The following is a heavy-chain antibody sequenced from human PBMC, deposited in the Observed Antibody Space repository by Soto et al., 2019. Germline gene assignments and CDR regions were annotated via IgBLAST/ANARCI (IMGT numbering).Heavy chain of an antibody. CDR2: IKEDGSEK. J-gene: IGHJ6*02. V-gene: IGHV3-7*03. CDR1: GFTVSSDW. CDR3: ARGRSDGMDV. Sequence: EVQLVESGGGFVQPGGSLRLSCAASGFTVSSDWMTWVRQAPGKGLEWVANIKEDGSEKYYVDSVKGRFTISRDDAKNSLYLQMNSLRVEDTAVFYCARGRSDGMDVWGQGTTVTVSS. D-gene: IGHD3-10*01.